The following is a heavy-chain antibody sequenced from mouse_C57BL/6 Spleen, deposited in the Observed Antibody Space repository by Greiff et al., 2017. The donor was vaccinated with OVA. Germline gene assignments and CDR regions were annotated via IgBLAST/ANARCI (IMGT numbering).Heavy chain of an antibody. V-gene: IGHV1-15*01. CDR1: GYTFTDYE. J-gene: IGHJ3*01. D-gene: IGHD6-1*01. CDR3: TRDLPLLPY. CDR2: IDPETGGT. Sequence: VKLLESGAELVRPGASVTLSCKASGYTFTDYEMHWVKQTPVHGLEWIGAIDPETGGTAYNQKFKGKAILTADKSSSTAYMELRSLTSEDSAVYYCTRDLPLLPYWGQGTLVTVSA.